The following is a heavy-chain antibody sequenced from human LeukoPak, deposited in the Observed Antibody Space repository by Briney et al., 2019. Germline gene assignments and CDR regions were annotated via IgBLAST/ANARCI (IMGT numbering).Heavy chain of an antibody. CDR3: ARAFCVGECFVLHIFFDS. Sequence: PSETLSLTCTISGGSVSDYYWSWIRQSPGKGLEWIGYIYYTGSTTYNPSLKSRVTISADTSKNHFSLNLRSMQASDTAVYYCARAFCVGECFVLHIFFDSWGQGTLVTVSS. J-gene: IGHJ4*02. CDR1: GGSVSDYY. V-gene: IGHV4-59*08. CDR2: IYYTGST. D-gene: IGHD2-21*01.